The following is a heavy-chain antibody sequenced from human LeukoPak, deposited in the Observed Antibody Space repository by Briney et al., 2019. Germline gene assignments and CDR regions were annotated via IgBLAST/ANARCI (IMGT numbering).Heavy chain of an antibody. D-gene: IGHD6-13*01. J-gene: IGHJ5*02. CDR3: ARGYSSSWYLNWFDP. Sequence: SETLSLTCTVSGGSITSSSYYWGWIRQPPGKGLEWIGSIYYSGSTYYNPSLKSRVTISVDTSKNQFSLKLTSVTAADTAVYYCARGYSSSWYLNWFDPWGQGTLVTVSS. CDR2: IYYSGST. CDR1: GGSITSSSYY. V-gene: IGHV4-39*07.